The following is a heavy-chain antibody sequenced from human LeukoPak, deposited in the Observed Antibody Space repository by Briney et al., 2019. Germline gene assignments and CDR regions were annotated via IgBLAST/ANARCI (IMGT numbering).Heavy chain of an antibody. CDR1: GFTFSSYE. CDR2: ISSSGSTI. Sequence: GGSLRLSCAASGFTFSSYEMNWVRQAPGKGLEWVSYISSSGSTIYYADSVKGRFTISRDNAKNSLYLQMNSLRAEDTAVYYCAKVPLPQWLVWYFDYWGQGTLVTVSS. D-gene: IGHD6-19*01. CDR3: AKVPLPQWLVWYFDY. V-gene: IGHV3-48*03. J-gene: IGHJ4*02.